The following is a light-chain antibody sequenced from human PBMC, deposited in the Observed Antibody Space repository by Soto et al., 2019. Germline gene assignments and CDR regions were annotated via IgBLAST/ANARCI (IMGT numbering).Light chain of an antibody. CDR3: QHYDRAPMWT. J-gene: IGKJ1*01. CDR2: STS. V-gene: IGKV3-20*01. CDR1: QSVGDTY. Sequence: EIVLPQSPGTLSLSPGERATLSCRASQSVGDTYLAWYQQKPGQAPRLLMYSTSIRATGIPDRFSGSGSGTDFTLTISRLDPEDFAVYYCQHYDRAPMWTFGQGTKVAIK.